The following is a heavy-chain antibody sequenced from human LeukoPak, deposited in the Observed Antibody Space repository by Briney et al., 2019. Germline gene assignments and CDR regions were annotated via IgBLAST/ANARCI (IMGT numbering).Heavy chain of an antibody. CDR3: ARGHYGMDV. V-gene: IGHV3-7*04. J-gene: IGHJ6*02. CDR2: IKQDGSEK. Sequence: GGSLRLSCAASGFTFSTYWMHWVRQAPGKGLEWVATIKQDGSEKYYVDSVKGRGTIARDNAKNSLYLQMSSLRAEDTAVYYCARGHYGMDVWGQGTTVIVSS. CDR1: GFTFSTYW.